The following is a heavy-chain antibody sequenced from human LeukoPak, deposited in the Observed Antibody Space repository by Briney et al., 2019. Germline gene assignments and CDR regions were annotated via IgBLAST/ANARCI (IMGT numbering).Heavy chain of an antibody. D-gene: IGHD4-17*01. CDR2: IYYSGST. Sequence: SETLSLTXTVSGGSISSGDYYWSWIRQPPGNGLEWIGYIYYSGSTYYNPSLKSRVTISVDTSKNQFSLKLSSVTAADTAVYYCARDGSTTVPNWGQGTLVTVSS. V-gene: IGHV4-30-4*08. CDR1: GGSISSGDYY. J-gene: IGHJ4*02. CDR3: ARDGSTTVPN.